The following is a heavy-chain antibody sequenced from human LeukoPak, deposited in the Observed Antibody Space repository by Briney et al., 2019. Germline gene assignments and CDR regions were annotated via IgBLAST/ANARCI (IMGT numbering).Heavy chain of an antibody. Sequence: GGSLRLSCAASGFTFSSYGMHWVRQAPGKGLEWVAVISYDGSNKYYADSVKGRFTISRDNSKNTLYLQMNSLRAEDTAVYYCARADSGSYTDYFDYWGQGTLVTVSS. CDR3: ARADSGSYTDYFDY. J-gene: IGHJ4*02. CDR2: ISYDGSNK. D-gene: IGHD1-26*01. V-gene: IGHV3-30*03. CDR1: GFTFSSYG.